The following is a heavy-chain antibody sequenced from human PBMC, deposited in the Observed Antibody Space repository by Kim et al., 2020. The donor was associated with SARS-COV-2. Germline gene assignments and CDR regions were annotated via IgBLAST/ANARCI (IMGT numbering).Heavy chain of an antibody. J-gene: IGHJ4*02. CDR1: GGSISSSAFY. Sequence: SETLSITCTVSGGSISSSAFYWGWIRQPPGKGLEWIGSINYIGNTYYNPSLRGRVTMSVDTSNNEFSLKLSSLTATDTSNYFCAGHPQGSLSLEYWGLGTLVTVSS. CDR3: AGHPQGSLSLEY. D-gene: IGHD1-1*01. V-gene: IGHV4-39*01. CDR2: INYIGNT.